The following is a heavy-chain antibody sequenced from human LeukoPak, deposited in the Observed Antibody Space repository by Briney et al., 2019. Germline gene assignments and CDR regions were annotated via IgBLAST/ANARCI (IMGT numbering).Heavy chain of an antibody. CDR3: AKSRAGYRYGKFDY. CDR2: AIVLDDST. V-gene: IGHV3-23*01. CDR1: GFTFSSYS. J-gene: IGHJ4*02. D-gene: IGHD5-18*01. Sequence: PGGSLRLSCAVSGFTFSSYSMSWVRQAPGKGLEWVSGAIVLDDSTYYADSVKGRFTISRDNSKNTLYLQMNSLRAEDTAVYYCAKSRAGYRYGKFDYWGQGTLVPVSS.